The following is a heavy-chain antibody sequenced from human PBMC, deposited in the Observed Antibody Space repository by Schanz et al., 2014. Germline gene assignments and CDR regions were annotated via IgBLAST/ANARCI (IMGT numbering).Heavy chain of an antibody. Sequence: EVQLLESGGGLVQPGGSLRLSCLASGFAFSSYGMNWLRQAPGKGLEWVSVISVDGTTTYYTDSVKGRFTISRDNSKSTLYLQMNSLRVEDTAVYFCVSQTGSPNYWGQGTLVTVSS. CDR1: GFAFSSYG. J-gene: IGHJ4*02. CDR3: VSQTGSPNY. V-gene: IGHV3-23*01. CDR2: ISVDGTTT. D-gene: IGHD6-13*01.